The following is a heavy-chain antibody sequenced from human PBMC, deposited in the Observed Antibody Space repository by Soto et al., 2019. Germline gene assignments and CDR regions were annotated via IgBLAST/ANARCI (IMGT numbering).Heavy chain of an antibody. J-gene: IGHJ6*03. Sequence: ASVKVSCKASGYTFTSYDINWVRQATGQGLEWMGWMNPNSGNTGYAQKFQGRVTMTRNTPISKAYMELSSLRSEDTAVYYCARGLVVVPAAKYYYYYYYMDVRGKGNTVT. CDR1: GYTFTSYD. CDR3: ARGLVVVPAAKYYYYYYYMDV. D-gene: IGHD2-2*01. CDR2: MNPNSGNT. V-gene: IGHV1-8*01.